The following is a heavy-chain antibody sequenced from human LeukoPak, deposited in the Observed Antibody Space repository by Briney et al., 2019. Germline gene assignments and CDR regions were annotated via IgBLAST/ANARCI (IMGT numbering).Heavy chain of an antibody. CDR1: GYTFTTYG. CDR2: INPNSGGT. V-gene: IGHV1-2*04. CDR3: ARDNGLLSSGAFDM. D-gene: IGHD3-10*01. Sequence: ASVKVSCKASGYTFTTYGISWVRQAPGQGLEWMGWINPNSGGTNYAQKFQGWVTMTRDTSISTGYMELSRLRSDDTAVYYCARDNGLLSSGAFDMWGQGTMVTVSS. J-gene: IGHJ3*02.